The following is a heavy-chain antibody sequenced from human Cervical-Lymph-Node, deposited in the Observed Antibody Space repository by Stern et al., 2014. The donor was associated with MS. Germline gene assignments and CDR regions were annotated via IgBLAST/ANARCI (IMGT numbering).Heavy chain of an antibody. CDR1: GYTFTSYG. Sequence: MQLVESGAEVKKPGASGKVSCKASGYTFTSYGISWVRTAPGQGLERMGWISAYNGNTNYAQKLQGRVTMTTDTSTSTAYMELRSLRSDDTAVYYCARSDYYYSSGYYDYWGQGTLVTVSS. D-gene: IGHD3-22*01. CDR2: ISAYNGNT. CDR3: ARSDYYYSSGYYDY. J-gene: IGHJ4*02. V-gene: IGHV1-18*01.